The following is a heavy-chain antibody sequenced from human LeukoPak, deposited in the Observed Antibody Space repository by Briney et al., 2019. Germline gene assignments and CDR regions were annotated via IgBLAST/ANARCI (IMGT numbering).Heavy chain of an antibody. D-gene: IGHD4-17*01. Sequence: RASVKVSCKASGYTFTGYYMHWVRQAPGQGLEWMGWINPNSGGTNYAQKLQGRVTMTRDTSISTAYMELSRLRSDDTAVYYCARDLYGDYPDDYWGQGTLVTVSS. J-gene: IGHJ4*02. CDR2: INPNSGGT. CDR1: GYTFTGYY. CDR3: ARDLYGDYPDDY. V-gene: IGHV1-2*02.